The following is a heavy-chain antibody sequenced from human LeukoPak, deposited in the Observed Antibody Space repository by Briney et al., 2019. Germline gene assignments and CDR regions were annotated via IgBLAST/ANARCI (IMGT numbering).Heavy chain of an antibody. CDR1: GYTFTGYY. CDR2: INPSSGGT. CDR3: ARGAVSGSLFSDY. J-gene: IGHJ4*02. V-gene: IGHV1-2*02. D-gene: IGHD1-26*01. Sequence: ASVKVSCKASGYTFTGYYIHWMRQAPGQGLEWMGWINPSSGGTNYAQKFQGRVTMTTDTSITTANMELSRLRSDDTAMYYCARGAVSGSLFSDYWGRGTLVTVSS.